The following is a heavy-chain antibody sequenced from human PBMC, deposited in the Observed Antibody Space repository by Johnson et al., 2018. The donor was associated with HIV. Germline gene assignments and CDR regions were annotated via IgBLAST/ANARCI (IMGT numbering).Heavy chain of an antibody. CDR3: AREWSYPSGWGRDSFDI. CDR2: ISYDGSNK. D-gene: IGHD1-26*01. Sequence: QVQLVESGGGVVQPGRSLRLSCAASGFSFSRYGMHWVRQAPGKGLEWVAVISYDGSNKYYADSVKGRFTISRDNSKNTLYLQMNSLRAEDTAVYYCAREWSYPSGWGRDSFDIWGQGTMVTVSS. V-gene: IGHV3-30*19. CDR1: GFSFSRYG. J-gene: IGHJ3*02.